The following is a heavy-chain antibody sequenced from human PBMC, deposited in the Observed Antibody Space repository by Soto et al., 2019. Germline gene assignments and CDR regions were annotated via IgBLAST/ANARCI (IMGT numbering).Heavy chain of an antibody. CDR3: ARDPYNEGGWPSDC. CDR1: GFTFSSYA. J-gene: IGHJ4*02. D-gene: IGHD6-19*01. V-gene: IGHV3-30-3*01. Sequence: GGSLRLSCAASGFTFSSYAMHWVRQAPGKGLEWVAVISYYGSNKYYADSVKGRFTISRDNSENTLYLQMSSLRAEDTAVYYCARDPYNEGGWPSDCWGQGTLVTVSS. CDR2: ISYYGSNK.